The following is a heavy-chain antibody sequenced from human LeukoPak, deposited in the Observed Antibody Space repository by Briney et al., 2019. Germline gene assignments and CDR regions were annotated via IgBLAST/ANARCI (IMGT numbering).Heavy chain of an antibody. CDR2: IGTAGDT. CDR1: GFTFSAYD. D-gene: IGHD3-22*01. Sequence: GGSLRLSCAASGFTFSAYDMHWVRQATGRGLEWVSGIGTAGDTYYPGSVKGRFTVSRENAKNSLYLQMNSLTARDTAVYYCARGLPYYYDSSGDFDAFDIWGQGTVVTVSS. CDR3: ARGLPYYYDSSGDFDAFDI. V-gene: IGHV3-13*04. J-gene: IGHJ3*02.